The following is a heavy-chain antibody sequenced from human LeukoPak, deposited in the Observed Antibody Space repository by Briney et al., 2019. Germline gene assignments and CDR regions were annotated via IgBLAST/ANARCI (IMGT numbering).Heavy chain of an antibody. V-gene: IGHV3-23*01. Sequence: GGSLRLSCAASGFTFSSYAMSWVRQAPGKGLERVSAVTDSGDKVFYADSVKGRFTISRDNSKNTLYLQMSSLRVEDTAVYYCVKGSGSSGYYPLNYWGQGTLVTVSS. CDR3: VKGSGSSGYYPLNY. CDR2: VTDSGDKV. CDR1: GFTFSSYA. D-gene: IGHD3-22*01. J-gene: IGHJ4*02.